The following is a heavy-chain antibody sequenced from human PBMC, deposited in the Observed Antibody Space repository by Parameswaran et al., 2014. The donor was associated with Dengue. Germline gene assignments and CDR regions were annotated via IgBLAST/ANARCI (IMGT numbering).Heavy chain of an antibody. J-gene: IGHJ6*02. CDR3: ARGVLRYFDWLAPHYGMDV. V-gene: IGHV3-66*02. Sequence: VRQMPGKGLEWVSVIYSGGSTYYADSVKGRFTISRDNSKNTLYLQMNSLRAEDTAVYYCARGVLRYFDWLAPHYGMDVWGQGTTVTVSS. D-gene: IGHD3-9*01. CDR2: IYSGGST.